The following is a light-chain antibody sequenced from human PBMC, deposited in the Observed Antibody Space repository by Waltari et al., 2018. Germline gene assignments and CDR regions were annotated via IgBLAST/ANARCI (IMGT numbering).Light chain of an antibody. J-gene: IGKJ4*01. CDR3: QQYGSSVLT. CDR2: GAS. CDR1: QSVNNNY. Sequence: IVLTQSPGTLSLSPGERATLSCRASQSVNNNYLAWYQQKPGQSPRPLIYGASDRATGIPDRFSGSGSVTDFTLTISGLEPEDFAVYYCQQYGSSVLTFGGGTKVEI. V-gene: IGKV3-20*01.